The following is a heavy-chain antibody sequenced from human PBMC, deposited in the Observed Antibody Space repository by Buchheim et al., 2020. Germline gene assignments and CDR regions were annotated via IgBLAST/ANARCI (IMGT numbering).Heavy chain of an antibody. V-gene: IGHV1-69*01. CDR3: ARDGGKSSGRYEEDS. D-gene: IGHD6-19*01. CDR1: GGTFTRNA. Sequence: QAQLVQSGAEVEKPGSSVKVSCRASGGTFTRNAINWVRQAPGQGLEWMGGIIPIFGTANYAQKFQDRVTITADESTGIAYMELSSLRSEDTAVYYCARDGGKSSGRYEEDSWGQGTL. CDR2: IIPIFGTA. J-gene: IGHJ4*02.